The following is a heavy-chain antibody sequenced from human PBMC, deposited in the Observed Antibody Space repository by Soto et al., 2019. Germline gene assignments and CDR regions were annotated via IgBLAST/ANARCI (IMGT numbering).Heavy chain of an antibody. Sequence: QVQLVQSGAEVKKPGASVKVSCKASGYTFTGYYMHWVRQAPGQGLEWMGWINPNSGGTNYAQKCQGWVTMTRDTSISTAYMELSRLRSDDTAVYYCARDYGGPNWFDPWGQGTLVTVSS. CDR1: GYTFTGYY. D-gene: IGHD4-17*01. V-gene: IGHV1-2*04. CDR3: ARDYGGPNWFDP. CDR2: INPNSGGT. J-gene: IGHJ5*02.